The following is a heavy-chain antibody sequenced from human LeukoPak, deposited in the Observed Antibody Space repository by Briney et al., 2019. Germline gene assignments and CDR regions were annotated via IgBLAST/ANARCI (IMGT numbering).Heavy chain of an antibody. J-gene: IGHJ4*02. CDR1: GFTFTNAW. CDR2: INSKTDGRTT. Sequence: PGGSLRLSCAASGFTFTNAWMSWVRQAPGKGVEWVGRINSKTDGRTTDYVATVKGRFTISRDDSEDTLYLQMNSLKIEDTAVYYSCWGTTVWGQGTLVTVSS. D-gene: IGHD4-11*01. V-gene: IGHV3-15*01. CDR3: CWGTTV.